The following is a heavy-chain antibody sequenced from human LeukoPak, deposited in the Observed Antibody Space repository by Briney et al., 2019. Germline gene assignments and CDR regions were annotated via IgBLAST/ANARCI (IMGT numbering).Heavy chain of an antibody. D-gene: IGHD6-19*01. Sequence: PGGSLRLSCTASGFTFSDYRMSWVRQAPGKGLEWVATIKEDGSDKYYMDSVKGRFTISRDNAKNSVYLEMNNLRDEDTAVYYCAVAGSGAFDIWGHGTMVTVSS. CDR1: GFTFSDYR. CDR3: AVAGSGAFDI. V-gene: IGHV3-7*05. CDR2: IKEDGSDK. J-gene: IGHJ3*02.